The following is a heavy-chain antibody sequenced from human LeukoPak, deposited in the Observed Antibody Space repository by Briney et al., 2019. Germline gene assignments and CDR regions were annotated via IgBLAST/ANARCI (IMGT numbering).Heavy chain of an antibody. V-gene: IGHV1-3*01. CDR1: GYTFTSYA. CDR2: INAGNDNT. D-gene: IGHD2-15*01. CDR3: ARGLGYCTGGTCYPNWFDP. J-gene: IGHJ5*02. Sequence: ASVKVSCKASGYTFTSYAMHWVRQAPGQRLEWMGWINAGNDNTKYSQKFQGRVTITRDTSASTAYMELSSLRSEDTAVYYCARGLGYCTGGTCYPNWFDPWGQGTLVTVSS.